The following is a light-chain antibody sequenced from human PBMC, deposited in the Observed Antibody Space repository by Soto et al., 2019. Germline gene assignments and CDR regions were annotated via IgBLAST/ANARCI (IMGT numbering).Light chain of an antibody. J-gene: IGKJ1*01. CDR1: QSVSSSY. Sequence: EIVLTQSPGTLSLSPGERATLSCRASQSVSSSYLAWYQQKPGQAPRLLIYGASSRATGLPDRFSGSGSGTHLTLTISRLEPEDFAVYYCQQYGSSPWTFRQGTKLVIK. CDR3: QQYGSSPWT. CDR2: GAS. V-gene: IGKV3-20*01.